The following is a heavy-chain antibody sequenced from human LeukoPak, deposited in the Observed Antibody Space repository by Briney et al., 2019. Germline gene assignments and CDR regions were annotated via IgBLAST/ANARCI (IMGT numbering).Heavy chain of an antibody. J-gene: IGHJ6*02. V-gene: IGHV4-59*01. CDR1: GGSISSYY. Sequence: PSETLSLTCTVSGGSISSYYWSWIRQPPGKGLEWIGYIYYSGSTNYNPSLKSRVTISVDTSKNQFSLKLSSVTAADTAVYYCARVEYSDGYYYYYGVDVWGQGATVTVSS. CDR2: IYYSGST. D-gene: IGHD5-18*01. CDR3: ARVEYSDGYYYYYGVDV.